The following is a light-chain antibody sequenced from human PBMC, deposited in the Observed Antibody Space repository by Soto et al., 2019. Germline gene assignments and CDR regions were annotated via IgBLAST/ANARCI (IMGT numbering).Light chain of an antibody. CDR1: QNIHSF. CDR3: QQRLFWPLFT. Sequence: EIVLTQSPAPVSLSPGESATLSCRASQNIHSFLAWYQQRPGQAPRLLIYDASFRATDIPARFNRSGSGTDFTLTITRLEPEDFAVYYCQQRLFWPLFTFGQGTRLEIK. CDR2: DAS. V-gene: IGKV3-11*01. J-gene: IGKJ2*01.